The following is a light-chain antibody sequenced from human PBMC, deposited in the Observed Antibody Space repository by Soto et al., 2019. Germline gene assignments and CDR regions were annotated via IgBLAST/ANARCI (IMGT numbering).Light chain of an antibody. J-gene: IGKJ1*01. V-gene: IGKV3-11*01. Sequence: EIVLTQSRATLSLSPGERATLSCRASQNISRDLVWYQQKPGQAPTLLIYDASKRATGIPPRFSGGGSGTDFTLTVSSLEPEDFAVYYCQQRFTWPWTFGQGTKVEIK. CDR1: QNISRD. CDR3: QQRFTWPWT. CDR2: DAS.